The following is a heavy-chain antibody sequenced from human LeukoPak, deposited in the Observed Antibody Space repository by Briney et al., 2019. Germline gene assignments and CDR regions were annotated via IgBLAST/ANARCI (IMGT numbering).Heavy chain of an antibody. CDR2: SNGDGSST. J-gene: IGHJ6*03. CDR1: GFTFSTSW. Sequence: GGSLRLSCAASGFTFSTSWMHWVRQVSGKGLVWVARSNGDGSSTSYADSVKGRFTISRDNAQNTLYLQMSSLRAEDTAVYYCARAASYYYYYTDVWGKGTTVTVSS. CDR3: ARAASYYYYYTDV. V-gene: IGHV3-74*01.